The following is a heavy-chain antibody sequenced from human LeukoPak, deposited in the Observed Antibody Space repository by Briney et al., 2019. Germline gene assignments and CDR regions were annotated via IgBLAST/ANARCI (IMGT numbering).Heavy chain of an antibody. Sequence: GGSLRLSCAASGFTFSSYGMSWVRQAPGKGLEWVSGISGRGGSTYYADSVKGRFTISRDNSKNTLYLQMNRLRAEDTAVYYCAKDFWSGYYVGYFDYWGQGTLVTVSS. J-gene: IGHJ4*02. D-gene: IGHD3-3*01. CDR2: ISGRGGST. CDR1: GFTFSSYG. CDR3: AKDFWSGYYVGYFDY. V-gene: IGHV3-23*01.